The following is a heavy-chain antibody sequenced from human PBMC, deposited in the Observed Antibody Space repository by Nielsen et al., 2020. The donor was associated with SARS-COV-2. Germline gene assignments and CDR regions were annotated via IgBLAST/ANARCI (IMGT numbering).Heavy chain of an antibody. CDR1: GFTFSSYE. J-gene: IGHJ5*02. Sequence: GGSLRLSCAASGFTFSSYEMNWVRQAPGKGLEWVSYISSSGSTIYYADSVKGRFTISRDNAKNSLYLQMNSLRAEDTAVYYCARDDSSSWQRIPQGGFDPWGQGTLVTVSS. CDR2: ISSSGSTI. V-gene: IGHV3-48*03. CDR3: ARDDSSSWQRIPQGGFDP. D-gene: IGHD6-13*01.